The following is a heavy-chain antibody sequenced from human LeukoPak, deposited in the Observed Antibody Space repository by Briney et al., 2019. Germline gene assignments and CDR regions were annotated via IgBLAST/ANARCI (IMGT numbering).Heavy chain of an antibody. J-gene: IGHJ4*02. CDR1: GGTFSGYA. CDR3: AASMVTFGGIIDYYFDY. D-gene: IGHD3-16*02. Sequence: GSSVKVSCKASGGTFSGYAINWVRQAPGQGLEWTGKIIPTFGTPNYAQKFQGRVTITTDDSARTAYMELSSLRSEDTALYYCAASMVTFGGIIDYYFDYWGQGTLVTVSS. CDR2: IIPTFGTP. V-gene: IGHV1-69*05.